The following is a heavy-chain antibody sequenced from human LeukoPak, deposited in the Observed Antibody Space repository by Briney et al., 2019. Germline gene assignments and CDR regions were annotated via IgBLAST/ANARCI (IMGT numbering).Heavy chain of an antibody. D-gene: IGHD2-15*01. Sequence: TGGSLRLSCAASGFTFSNYAMHWVCQAPGKGLDWVAAISYDGSSKYYADSVKGRFTISRDNSQNTLYLQMDSLRAEDAAVFYCARGYCSGNTCWKLDYWGQGTLVTVSS. V-gene: IGHV3-30*04. CDR3: ARGYCSGNTCWKLDY. CDR1: GFTFSNYA. CDR2: ISYDGSSK. J-gene: IGHJ4*02.